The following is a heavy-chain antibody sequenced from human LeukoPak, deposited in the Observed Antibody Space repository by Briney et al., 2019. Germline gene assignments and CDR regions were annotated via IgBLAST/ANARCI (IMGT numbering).Heavy chain of an antibody. CDR1: GFTFSDSW. D-gene: IGHD3-16*01. Sequence: GGSLTLSCVASGFTFSDSWMSWVRQAPGKGLEWVASMNQDGSAKDYVDSVKGRFTISRDNARNSLYLQMSSLRAEDTAVYYCATYTHWVAGDVWGQGTTVTVSS. J-gene: IGHJ6*02. CDR3: ATYTHWVAGDV. V-gene: IGHV3-7*01. CDR2: MNQDGSAK.